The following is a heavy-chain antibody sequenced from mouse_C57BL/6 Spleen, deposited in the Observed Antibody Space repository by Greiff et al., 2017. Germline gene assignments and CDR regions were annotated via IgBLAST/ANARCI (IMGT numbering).Heavy chain of an antibody. J-gene: IGHJ1*03. CDR3: ARNGSSWYFDV. D-gene: IGHD1-1*01. Sequence: QVQLKESGPELVKPGASVKISCKASGYTFTGYYINWVKQRPGQGLEWIGWIYPGGGNTKYNEKFKGKATLTVDTSTSNAYMQFSSLASEDSDVYLCARNGSSWYFDVWGTGTTVTVSS. CDR1: GYTFTGYY. CDR2: IYPGGGNT. V-gene: IGHV1-84*01.